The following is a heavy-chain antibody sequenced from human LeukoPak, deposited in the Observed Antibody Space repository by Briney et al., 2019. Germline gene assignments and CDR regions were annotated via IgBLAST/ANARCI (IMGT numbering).Heavy chain of an antibody. CDR2: ISGSGGST. V-gene: IGHV3-23*01. D-gene: IGHD2-2*02. J-gene: IGHJ6*02. CDR1: GFTFSSYA. CDR3: AKAGYCSSTSCYTYYYYGMDV. Sequence: PGGSLRLSCAASGFTFSSYAMSWVRQAPGKGLEWVSAISGSGGSTYYADSVKGRFTISRDNSKNTLYLQMNSLRAEDTAVYYCAKAGYCSSTSCYTYYYYGMDVWGQGTTVTVSS.